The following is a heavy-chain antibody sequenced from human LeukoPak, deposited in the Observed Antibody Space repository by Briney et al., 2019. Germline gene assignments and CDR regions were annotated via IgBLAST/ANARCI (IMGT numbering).Heavy chain of an antibody. CDR2: FDPEDGET. Sequence: ASVKVSCKASGYTFTGYYMHWVRQAPGKGLEWMGGFDPEDGETIYAQKFQGRVTMTEDTSTDTAYMELSSLRSEDTAVYYCATLPGDYLDYWGQGTLVTVSS. D-gene: IGHD4-17*01. CDR1: GYTFTGYY. J-gene: IGHJ4*02. V-gene: IGHV1-24*01. CDR3: ATLPGDYLDY.